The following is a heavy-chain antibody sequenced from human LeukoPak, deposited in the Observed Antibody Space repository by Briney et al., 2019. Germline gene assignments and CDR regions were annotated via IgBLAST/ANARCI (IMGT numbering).Heavy chain of an antibody. CDR1: GFTFSSYW. V-gene: IGHV3-23*01. Sequence: GGSLRLSCAASGFTFSSYWMSWVRQAPGKGLEWVSAISGSGGSTYSADSVKGRFTISRDNAKNTLYLQMNSLRAEDTAVYYCARESSGWSFDYWGQGTLVTVSS. CDR3: ARESSGWSFDY. J-gene: IGHJ4*02. CDR2: ISGSGGST. D-gene: IGHD6-19*01.